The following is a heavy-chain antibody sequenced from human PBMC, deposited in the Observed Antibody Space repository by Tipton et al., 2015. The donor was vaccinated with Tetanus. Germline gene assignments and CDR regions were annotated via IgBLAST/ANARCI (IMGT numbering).Heavy chain of an antibody. CDR2: MYSGGST. CDR1: GFTVSSNY. Sequence: SLRLSCAASGFTVSSNYMSWVRQAPGKGLEWVSVMYSGGSTYYADSVKGRFTISRDNAKNSLYLQMNSLRAEDTAVYYCARDPSRDSHIVVVVAANHFDYWGQGPLVTVSS. J-gene: IGHJ4*02. D-gene: IGHD2-15*01. CDR3: ARDPSRDSHIVVVVAANHFDY. V-gene: IGHV3-53*01.